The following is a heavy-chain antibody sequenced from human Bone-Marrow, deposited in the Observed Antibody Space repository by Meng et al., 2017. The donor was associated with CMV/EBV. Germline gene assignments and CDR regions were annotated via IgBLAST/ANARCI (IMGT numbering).Heavy chain of an antibody. D-gene: IGHD3-3*01. Sequence: GESLKISCAASGFTFSSYGMHWVRQAPGKGLEWVAFIRYDGSNKYYADSVKGRFTISRDNSKNTLYLQMNSLRAEDTAVYYCAKDRRGGGYTQIRETYGMDVWGQGTTVTVSS. V-gene: IGHV3-30*02. CDR3: AKDRRGGGYTQIRETYGMDV. CDR1: GFTFSSYG. CDR2: IRYDGSNK. J-gene: IGHJ6*02.